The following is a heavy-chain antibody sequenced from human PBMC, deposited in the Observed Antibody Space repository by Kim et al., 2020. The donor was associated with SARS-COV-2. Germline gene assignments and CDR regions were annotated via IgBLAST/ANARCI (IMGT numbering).Heavy chain of an antibody. CDR1: GFTFSNAW. V-gene: IGHV3-15*01. Sequence: GGSLRLSCAASGFTFSNAWMSWVRQAPGKGLEWVGRIKSKTHGGTTDYAAPVKGRFTISGDDSKNTLYLQMNSLKTEDTAVYYCTTVLRYFDWTIIGDYYYYYGMDVWGQGTTVTVSS. CDR3: TTVLRYFDWTIIGDYYYYYGMDV. J-gene: IGHJ6*02. D-gene: IGHD3-9*01. CDR2: IKSKTHGGTT.